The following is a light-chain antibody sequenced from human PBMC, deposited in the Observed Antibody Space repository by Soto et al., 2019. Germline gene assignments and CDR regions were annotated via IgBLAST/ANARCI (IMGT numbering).Light chain of an antibody. CDR2: DAS. CDR1: QSISRY. Sequence: ETVLTQSPATLSLSPGERASLSCRASQSISRYLAWYQQKPGQAPRLLIYDASNRATGIPAKFSGSGSGTDFTLTISSLEPEDFAVYYCQHRAKWPLTFGGGTKVEI. J-gene: IGKJ4*01. V-gene: IGKV3-11*01. CDR3: QHRAKWPLT.